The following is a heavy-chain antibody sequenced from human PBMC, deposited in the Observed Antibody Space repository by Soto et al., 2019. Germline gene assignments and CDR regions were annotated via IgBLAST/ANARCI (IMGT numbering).Heavy chain of an antibody. D-gene: IGHD5-18*01. CDR1: GYSFTSYW. V-gene: IGHV5-51*01. Sequence: PGESLKISCKGSGYSFTSYWIGWVRQMPGKGLEWMGIIYPGDSDTRYSPSFQGQVTISADKSISTAYLQWSSLKASDTAMYYCARLRDGKIQLWSPSYYYYGMDVWGQGTTVTVSS. CDR3: ARLRDGKIQLWSPSYYYYGMDV. CDR2: IYPGDSDT. J-gene: IGHJ6*02.